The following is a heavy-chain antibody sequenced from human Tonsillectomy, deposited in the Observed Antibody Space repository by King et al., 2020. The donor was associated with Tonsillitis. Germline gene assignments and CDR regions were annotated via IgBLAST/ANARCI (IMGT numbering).Heavy chain of an antibody. CDR1: GFTFSSYA. Sequence: VQLVESGGGLVQPGGSLRLSCAASGFTFSSYAMSWVRQAPGKGLEWVSAISGRGGSTYYADSVKGRFTISRDNSKNTLYLQMNSLKAEDTAVYYCAKELTYYDILTGYYTYEMYYFDYWGQGTLVTVSS. CDR3: AKELTYYDILTGYYTYEMYYFDY. V-gene: IGHV3-23*04. CDR2: ISGRGGST. D-gene: IGHD3-9*01. J-gene: IGHJ4*02.